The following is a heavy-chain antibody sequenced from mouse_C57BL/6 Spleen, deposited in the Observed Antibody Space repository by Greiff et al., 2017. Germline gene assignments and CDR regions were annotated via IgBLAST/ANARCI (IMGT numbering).Heavy chain of an antibody. V-gene: IGHV1-81*01. CDR1: GYTFTSYG. Sequence: VKLVESGAELARPGASVKLSCKASGYTFTSYGISWVKQRTGQGLEWIGEIYPRSGNTYYNEKFKGKATLTADKSSSTAYMELRSLTSEDSAVYFCARSEDYDVRAYWGQGTLVTVSA. J-gene: IGHJ3*01. D-gene: IGHD2-4*01. CDR3: ARSEDYDVRAY. CDR2: IYPRSGNT.